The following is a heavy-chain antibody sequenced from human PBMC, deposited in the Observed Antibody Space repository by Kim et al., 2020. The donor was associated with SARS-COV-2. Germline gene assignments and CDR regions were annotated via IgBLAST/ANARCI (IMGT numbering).Heavy chain of an antibody. Sequence: GGSLRLSCAASGFTFSSYSMNWVRQAPGKGLEWVSSISSSSYIYYADSVKGRFTISRDNAKNSLYLQMNSLRAEDTAVYYCARVAGYSFFWFDPWGQETLVTVSS. D-gene: IGHD5-18*01. CDR2: ISSSSYI. CDR3: ARVAGYSFFWFDP. J-gene: IGHJ5*02. V-gene: IGHV3-21*01. CDR1: GFTFSSYS.